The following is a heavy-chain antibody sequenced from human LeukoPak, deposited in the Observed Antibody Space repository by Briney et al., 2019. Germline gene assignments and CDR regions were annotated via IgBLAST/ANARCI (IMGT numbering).Heavy chain of an antibody. V-gene: IGHV1-2*04. Sequence: VASVKVSCKASGYTFTGYYIHWVRQAPGQGLEWMGWINPNSGGTNYAQKFQGWVTMTRDTSISTAYMELSRLRSDDTAVYYCARDSAYSSGCLDYWGQGTLVTVSS. CDR1: GYTFTGYY. CDR2: INPNSGGT. J-gene: IGHJ4*02. CDR3: ARDSAYSSGCLDY. D-gene: IGHD6-19*01.